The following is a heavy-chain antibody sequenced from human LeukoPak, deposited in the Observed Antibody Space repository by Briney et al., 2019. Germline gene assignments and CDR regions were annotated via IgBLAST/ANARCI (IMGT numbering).Heavy chain of an antibody. CDR1: GFTLSSYS. Sequence: PGGSLRLSCAASGFTLSSYSMNWVRQAPGKGLEWVSYISSSSSTIYYADSVKGRFTISRDNSKNTLYLQMNSLRAEHTAVYYCAKGGFGGFGGSQAAFDIWGQGTMVSVSS. J-gene: IGHJ3*02. CDR2: ISSSSSTI. CDR3: AKGGFGGFGGSQAAFDI. V-gene: IGHV3-48*01. D-gene: IGHD3-10*01.